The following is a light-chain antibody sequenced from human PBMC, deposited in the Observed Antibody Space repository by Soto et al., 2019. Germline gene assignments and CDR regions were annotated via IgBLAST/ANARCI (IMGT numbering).Light chain of an antibody. Sequence: QSVLTQPASVSGSPGQSITISCTGTSSDIGAYNYVSWFQQHPGKAPKLMIYDVRNRPSGVSNRFSGSKSGNTASLTISGLQAEDEADYYCCSYTSSSTYVFGTGTKLTVL. CDR2: DVR. J-gene: IGLJ1*01. CDR1: SSDIGAYNY. CDR3: CSYTSSSTYV. V-gene: IGLV2-14*01.